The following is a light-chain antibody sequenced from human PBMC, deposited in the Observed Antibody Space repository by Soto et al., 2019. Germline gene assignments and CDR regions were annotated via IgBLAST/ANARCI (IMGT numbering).Light chain of an antibody. CDR1: QSISSW. Sequence: IQMTQSPSTFSASVGARVSIACRASQSISSWLAWYQQKPGKAPKLLSYDASSLESGVPSRFSGSGSGTEFTLTISSLQPDDFATYYCQQYNSYSGTFGQGTKVDIK. CDR2: DAS. J-gene: IGKJ1*01. V-gene: IGKV1-5*01. CDR3: QQYNSYSGT.